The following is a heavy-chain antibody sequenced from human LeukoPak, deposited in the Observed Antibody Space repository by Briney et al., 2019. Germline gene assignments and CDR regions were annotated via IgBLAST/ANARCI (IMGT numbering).Heavy chain of an antibody. J-gene: IGHJ4*02. CDR1: GYTFTSYG. D-gene: IGHD3-22*01. Sequence: ASVKVSCKASGYTFTSYGISWVRPAPGQGREWMGWISAYNGNTNYAQKLQGRVTMTTDTSTSTAYMELRSLRSDDPAVYYCARAPYYYDSSGYYAFDYWGQGTLVTVSS. CDR3: ARAPYYYDSSGYYAFDY. V-gene: IGHV1-18*01. CDR2: ISAYNGNT.